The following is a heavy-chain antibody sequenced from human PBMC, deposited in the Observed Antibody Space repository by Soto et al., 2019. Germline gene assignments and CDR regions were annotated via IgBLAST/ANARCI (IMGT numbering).Heavy chain of an antibody. CDR3: YRDGSKSLRDWFDP. CDR2: VYATGTT. J-gene: IGHJ5*02. Sequence: QVQLQESGPGLVKPSETLSLTCNVSGGSISKFYWAWIRKTAGNGLEWMGRVYATGTTDYNPSLRSRVAMSVDISKKKFSRRLRSVTGAYSGVYYCYRDGSKSLRDWFDPWGQGILVTVSS. V-gene: IGHV4-4*07. CDR1: GGSISKFY.